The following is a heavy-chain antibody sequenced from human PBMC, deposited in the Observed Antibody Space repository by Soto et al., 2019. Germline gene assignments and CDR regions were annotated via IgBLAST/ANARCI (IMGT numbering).Heavy chain of an antibody. D-gene: IGHD3-9*01. V-gene: IGHV4-30-2*01. CDR3: AGAILIGYFFVF. CDR2: IYHSGST. CDR1: GASISSGGYS. J-gene: IGHJ3*01. Sequence: QLQLQESGSGLVKPSQTLSLTCSVSGASISSGGYSWNWIRQPPGKGLEWIGYIYHSGSTYYNPSLRGGVPIPVNKSKTLFPLRLSFVPAGDRAVFYCAGAILIGYFFVFWGQGTMVTVSS.